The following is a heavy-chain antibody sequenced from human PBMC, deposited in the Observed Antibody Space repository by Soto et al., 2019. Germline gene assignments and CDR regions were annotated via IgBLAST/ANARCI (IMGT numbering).Heavy chain of an antibody. CDR2: INSDGSST. Sequence: GGSLRLSCAASGFTFSSYWMHWVRQAPGKGLVWVSRINSDGSSTSYADSVKGRFTISRDNAKNTLYLQMNSLRAEDTAVYYCARSSVPAAQYYYYYYYMDVWGKGTTVTVSS. CDR1: GFTFSSYW. D-gene: IGHD2-2*01. J-gene: IGHJ6*03. V-gene: IGHV3-74*01. CDR3: ARSSVPAAQYYYYYYYMDV.